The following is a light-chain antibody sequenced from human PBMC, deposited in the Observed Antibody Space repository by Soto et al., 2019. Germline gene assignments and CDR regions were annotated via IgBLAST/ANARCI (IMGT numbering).Light chain of an antibody. CDR3: SSYTSSSRV. CDR2: EVS. V-gene: IGLV2-14*01. Sequence: QSVLTQPASVSGSPGQSITISCTVTSSDVGGYNYVSWYQQHPGKAPKLMIYEVSNRPSGVSNRFSGSKSGNTASLTISGLQAEDEADYYCSSYTSSSRVFGTGTKVTLL. CDR1: SSDVGGYNY. J-gene: IGLJ1*01.